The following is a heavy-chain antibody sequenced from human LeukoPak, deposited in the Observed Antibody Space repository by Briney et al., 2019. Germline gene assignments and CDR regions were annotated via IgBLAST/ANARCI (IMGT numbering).Heavy chain of an antibody. CDR2: INHSGST. CDR3: ASSYYDSSGYPLPPSFDY. CDR1: GGSFSGYY. V-gene: IGHV4-34*01. Sequence: PSETLSLTCAVYGGSFSGYYWSWIRQPPGKGLEWIGEINHSGSTNYNSSLKSRVTISVDTSKNQFSLKLSSVTAADTAVYYCASSYYDSSGYPLPPSFDYWGQGTLVTVSS. J-gene: IGHJ4*02. D-gene: IGHD3-22*01.